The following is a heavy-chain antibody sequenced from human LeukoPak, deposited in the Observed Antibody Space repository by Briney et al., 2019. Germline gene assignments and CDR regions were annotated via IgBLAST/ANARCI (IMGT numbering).Heavy chain of an antibody. J-gene: IGHJ4*02. CDR3: GRTEYYFDY. V-gene: IGHV4-59*01. CDR1: GGSISSYY. D-gene: IGHD3-10*01. Sequence: TASETLSLTCTVSGGSISSYYWSWIRQPPGKGLEWIGYIYYSGSTNYNSSLKSRVTMSADTSKNQFSLKLSPVTAADTAVYYCGRTEYYFDYWGQGTLVTVSS. CDR2: IYYSGST.